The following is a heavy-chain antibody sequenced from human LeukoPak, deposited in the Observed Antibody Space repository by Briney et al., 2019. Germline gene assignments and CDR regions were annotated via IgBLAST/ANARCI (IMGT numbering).Heavy chain of an antibody. CDR1: GGSISPYY. CDR2: IYYSGST. V-gene: IGHV4-59*01. Sequence: SETLSLTCSVSGGSISPYYWSWIRQPPGKGLEWIGYIYYSGSTNYNPSLKSRVTISVDTSKNQFSLKLTSVSAADTAVYYCARDSSTWTNWGRGTLVTVSS. CDR3: ARDSSTWTN. D-gene: IGHD6-13*01. J-gene: IGHJ4*02.